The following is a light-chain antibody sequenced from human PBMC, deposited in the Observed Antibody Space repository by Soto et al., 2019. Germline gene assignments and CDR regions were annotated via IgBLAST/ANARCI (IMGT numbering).Light chain of an antibody. CDR3: RHSYNMPTRT. CDR1: EHLFSS. V-gene: IGKV1-39*01. Sequence: DIERTQSPSALSSSVGDRLPXTCRGGEHLFSSLNWYPQQXXKATKIXXXAEXSLQSVVPSRFIGSGSGKDFTLNITSMQPADFEKYYCRHSYNMPTRTVGQGTRLEIK. CDR2: AEX. J-gene: IGKJ5*01.